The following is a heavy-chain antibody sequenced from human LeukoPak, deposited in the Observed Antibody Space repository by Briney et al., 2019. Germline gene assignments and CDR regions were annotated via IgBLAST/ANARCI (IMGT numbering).Heavy chain of an antibody. V-gene: IGHV3-30*18. Sequence: GGSLRLCCAASGFTFSSYGMHWVRQAAGKGLEWVAVISYDGSNKYYADSVKGRFTISRDNSKNTLYLQMNSLRAEDTAVYYCAKDTQYFDWLLDYYYGMDVWGKGTTVTVSS. CDR2: ISYDGSNK. J-gene: IGHJ6*04. CDR3: AKDTQYFDWLLDYYYGMDV. D-gene: IGHD3-9*01. CDR1: GFTFSSYG.